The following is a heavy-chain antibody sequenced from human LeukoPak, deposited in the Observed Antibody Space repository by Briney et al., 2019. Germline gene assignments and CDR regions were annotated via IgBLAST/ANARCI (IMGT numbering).Heavy chain of an antibody. CDR1: GFSLRSYW. Sequence: TWGSLRLSCAVSGFSLRSYWMHWVRQAPGKGLVWVSRISGDGSMTNYVDSVKGRFTISRDNAKNTVYLQMNSLRAEDTAVYYCARYSSSSGGASHYFDYWGQGTLVTVSS. V-gene: IGHV3-74*01. D-gene: IGHD6-6*01. J-gene: IGHJ4*02. CDR2: ISGDGSMT. CDR3: ARYSSSSGGASHYFDY.